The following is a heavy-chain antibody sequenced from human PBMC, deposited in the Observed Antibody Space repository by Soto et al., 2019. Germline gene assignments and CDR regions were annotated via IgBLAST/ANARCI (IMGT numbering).Heavy chain of an antibody. CDR1: GGSISSGGYY. D-gene: IGHD6-19*01. Sequence: KTSENLSLTCTVSGGSISSGGYYWSWIRQHPGKGLEWIGYIYYSGSTYYNPCLKSRVTISVDTSKNQFSLKLSSVTAADTAVYYCARGTSSGFYFDYWGQGTLVTVSS. CDR2: IYYSGST. CDR3: ARGTSSGFYFDY. J-gene: IGHJ4*02. V-gene: IGHV4-31*03.